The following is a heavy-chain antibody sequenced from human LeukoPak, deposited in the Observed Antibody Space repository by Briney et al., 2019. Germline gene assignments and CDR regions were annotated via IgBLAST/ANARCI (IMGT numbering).Heavy chain of an antibody. J-gene: IGHJ4*02. Sequence: PGGSLRLSCAASGFTFSNAWMSWVRQAPGKGLEWVGRIASKTDGGTIDYAAPVKGRFTISRDDSKNTLYLQMNSQKTEDTAVYYCTTPQDDYGDYVGLDYWGQGTLVTVSS. CDR2: IASKTDGGTI. D-gene: IGHD4-17*01. CDR1: GFTFSNAW. V-gene: IGHV3-15*04. CDR3: TTPQDDYGDYVGLDY.